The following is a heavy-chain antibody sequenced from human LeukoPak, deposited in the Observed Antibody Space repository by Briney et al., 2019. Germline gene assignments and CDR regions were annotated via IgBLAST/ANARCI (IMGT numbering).Heavy chain of an antibody. CDR2: ISGSGGSK. D-gene: IGHD3-22*01. Sequence: GGSLRLSCAASGFTFSSYSMSWVRQPPGKGLEWVSAISGSGGSKYYADFVKGRFTISRDNSKNTLYLQMNSLRAEDTAVYYCAKAAIKYYYDSSGYYPVWGKGTTVTVSS. CDR1: GFTFSSYS. V-gene: IGHV3-23*01. J-gene: IGHJ6*04. CDR3: AKAAIKYYYDSSGYYPV.